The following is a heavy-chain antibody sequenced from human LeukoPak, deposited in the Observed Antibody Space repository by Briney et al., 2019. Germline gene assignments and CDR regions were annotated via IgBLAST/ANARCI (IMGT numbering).Heavy chain of an antibody. Sequence: KTSETLSLTCAVYGGSFSGYYWSWIRQPLGKGLEWIGEINHSGSTNYNPSLKSRVTISVDTSKNQFSLKLSSVTAADTAVYYCARSPTVTTESYFDYWGQGTLVTVSS. J-gene: IGHJ4*02. V-gene: IGHV4-34*01. CDR3: ARSPTVTTESYFDY. D-gene: IGHD4-11*01. CDR2: INHSGST. CDR1: GGSFSGYY.